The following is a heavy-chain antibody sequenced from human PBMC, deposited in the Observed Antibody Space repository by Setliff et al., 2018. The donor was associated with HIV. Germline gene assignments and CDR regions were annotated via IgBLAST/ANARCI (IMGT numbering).Heavy chain of an antibody. D-gene: IGHD1-26*01. CDR3: ARQWAERVMDV. CDR1: GGSIDSFSYC. V-gene: IGHV4-39*01. CDR2: IYHSGST. J-gene: IGHJ6*03. Sequence: SETLSLTCAVSGGSIDSFSYCWGWIRQTPGKELEWIGNIYHSGSTNYNPSLKSRAAISVDRSKRHFFLKLRSVTAADTAVYYCARQWAERVMDVWGKGTTVTVSS.